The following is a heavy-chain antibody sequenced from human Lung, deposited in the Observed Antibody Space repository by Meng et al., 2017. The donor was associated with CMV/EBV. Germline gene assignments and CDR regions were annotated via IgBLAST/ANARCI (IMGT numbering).Heavy chain of an antibody. J-gene: IGHJ6*01. V-gene: IGHV3-30-3*01. Sequence: SCAASGFTFSSYAMHWVRQAPGKGLEWVAVISYDGSNKYYADSVKGRFTISRDNSKNTLYLQMNSLRAEDTAVYYCARDRPYCSSTSCYTTYYGMDVWGQG. CDR2: ISYDGSNK. CDR1: GFTFSSYA. D-gene: IGHD2-2*02. CDR3: ARDRPYCSSTSCYTTYYGMDV.